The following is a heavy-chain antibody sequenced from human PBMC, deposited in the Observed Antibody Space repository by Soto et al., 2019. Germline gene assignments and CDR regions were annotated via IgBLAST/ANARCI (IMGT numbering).Heavy chain of an antibody. CDR3: ASLRDDILTGYYQSYYYYGMDV. Sequence: PGGSLRLSCAASGFTFSSYGMHWVRQAPGKGLEWVAVIWYDGSNKYYADSVKGRFTISRDNSKNTLYLQMNSLRAEDTAVYYCASLRDDILTGYYQSYYYYGMDVWGQGTTVTVSS. D-gene: IGHD3-9*01. J-gene: IGHJ6*02. CDR2: IWYDGSNK. CDR1: GFTFSSYG. V-gene: IGHV3-33*01.